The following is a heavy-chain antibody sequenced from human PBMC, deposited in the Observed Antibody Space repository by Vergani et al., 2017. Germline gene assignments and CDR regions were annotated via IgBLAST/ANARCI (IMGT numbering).Heavy chain of an antibody. CDR1: GYTFTGYY. D-gene: IGHD6-13*01. CDR3: ARLASSWYEYYDYMDV. Sequence: QVQLVQSGAEVKKPGASVKVSCKASGYTFTGYYMHWVRQAPGQGLEWMGWINPNSGGTNYAQKFQGRVTMTRDTSISTAYMELSRLRSDDTAVYYCARLASSWYEYYDYMDVWGKGTTVTVSS. J-gene: IGHJ6*03. V-gene: IGHV1-2*02. CDR2: INPNSGGT.